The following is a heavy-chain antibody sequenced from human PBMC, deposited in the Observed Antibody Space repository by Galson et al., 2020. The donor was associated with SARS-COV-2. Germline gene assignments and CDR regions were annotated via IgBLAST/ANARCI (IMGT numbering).Heavy chain of an antibody. V-gene: IGHV3-7*05. Sequence: TGGSLRLSCRAYDLTLNIFWMSWVRQSPGKGLEWVANIDDAGTRTYYVDSVRGRFTISRDNAKNSLYLEMNNLRVDDSAVYYCGTAGDYWGQGTLVTVSS. CDR3: GTAGDY. CDR2: IDDAGTRT. J-gene: IGHJ4*02. D-gene: IGHD3-10*01. CDR1: DLTLNIFW.